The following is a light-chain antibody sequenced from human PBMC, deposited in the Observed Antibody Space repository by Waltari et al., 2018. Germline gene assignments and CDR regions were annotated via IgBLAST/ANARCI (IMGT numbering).Light chain of an antibody. Sequence: QPALTQPASVSGSPGQSLTISCTGTSRDVGFSNYFSWYQQHPGKAPKLMIYDVSERPSGVSNRFSGSKSGNTASLTISGLQAEDEADYYCNSYAGSSSWVFGGGTKLTVL. J-gene: IGLJ3*02. V-gene: IGLV2-14*01. CDR1: SRDVGFSNY. CDR2: DVS. CDR3: NSYAGSSSWV.